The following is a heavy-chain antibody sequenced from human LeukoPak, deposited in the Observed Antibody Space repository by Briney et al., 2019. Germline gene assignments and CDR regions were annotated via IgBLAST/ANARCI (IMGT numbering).Heavy chain of an antibody. D-gene: IGHD1-1*01. CDR2: INPGDSDA. V-gene: IGHV5-51*01. J-gene: IGHJ4*02. Sequence: GESLKISCKGSGYSFTNYWIGWVRQMPGKGLEWMGIINPGDSDARYSPSFQGQVTISADKSISTTYLQWSSLKASDTAIYYCARAWNFDYWGQGTLVTVSS. CDR1: GYSFTNYW. CDR3: ARAWNFDY.